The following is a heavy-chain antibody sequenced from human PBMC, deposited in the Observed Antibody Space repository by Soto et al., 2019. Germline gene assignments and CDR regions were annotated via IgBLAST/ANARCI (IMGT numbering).Heavy chain of an antibody. CDR3: AKGPEYDIWTGCDF. V-gene: IGHV3-23*04. Sequence: EVKLVESGGGFVQPGESLRLSCAASGFTFSLSAMSWVRQAPGRGLEWVSSISGGGSSTDYAETVKGRFTISRDNSKNTVHLQMNRLRAEDTAVYYCAKGPEYDIWTGCDFWGQGALVTVSS. CDR1: GFTFSLSA. J-gene: IGHJ4*02. D-gene: IGHD3-9*01. CDR2: ISGGGSST.